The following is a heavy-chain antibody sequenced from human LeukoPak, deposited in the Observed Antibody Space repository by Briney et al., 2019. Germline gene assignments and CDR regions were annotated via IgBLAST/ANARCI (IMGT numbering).Heavy chain of an antibody. V-gene: IGHV3-49*04. D-gene: IGHD3-22*01. J-gene: IGHJ1*01. Sequence: GGSLRLSCAASGFTFSSYGMSWVRQAPGKGLEWVGFIRSKAYGGTTEYAASVKGRFTISRDDSKSIAYLQMNSLKTEDTAVYYCTRDGGDSSGYSGHFQHWGQGTLVTVSS. CDR1: GFTFSSYG. CDR2: IRSKAYGGTT. CDR3: TRDGGDSSGYSGHFQH.